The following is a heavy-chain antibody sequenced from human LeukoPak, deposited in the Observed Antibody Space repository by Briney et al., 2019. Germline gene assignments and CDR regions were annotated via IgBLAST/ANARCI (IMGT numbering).Heavy chain of an antibody. CDR2: IIPIFGTA. CDR3: ARDAYGSGSYGGLYGMDI. CDR1: GGTFSSYA. V-gene: IGHV1-69*06. Sequence: SVKVSCKASGGTFSSYAISWVRQAPGQGLEWMGGIIPIFGTANYAQKFQGRVTITADKSTSTAYMELSSLRSEDTAVYYCARDAYGSGSYGGLYGMDIWGKGTTVTVSS. D-gene: IGHD3-10*01. J-gene: IGHJ6*04.